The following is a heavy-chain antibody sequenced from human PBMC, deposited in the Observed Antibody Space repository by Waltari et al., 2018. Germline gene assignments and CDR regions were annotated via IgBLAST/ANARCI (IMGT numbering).Heavy chain of an antibody. CDR2: ISGSGGST. V-gene: IGHV3-23*01. J-gene: IGHJ4*02. D-gene: IGHD3-3*01. Sequence: EVQLLESGGGLVQPGGSLRLSCAASGFTFSSYAISWVRQATGKGLEWVSAISGSGGSTYYADSVKGRFTISRDNSKNTLYLQMNSLRAEDTAVYYCAPPYDFWSGRPGSLGYWGQGTLVTVSS. CDR3: APPYDFWSGRPGSLGY. CDR1: GFTFSSYA.